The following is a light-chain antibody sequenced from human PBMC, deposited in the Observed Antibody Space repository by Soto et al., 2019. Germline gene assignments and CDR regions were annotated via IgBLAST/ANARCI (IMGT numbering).Light chain of an antibody. CDR1: QTVNSY. Sequence: EIVLTQSPGTLSLSPGERATLSCRASQTVNSYLAWYQQKPGQAPRLLIYGASNRATGIPDRFSGSGSGTDFTLTVSRLDPEDFAVYYCQHYGNSRTFGQGTKV. V-gene: IGKV3-20*01. CDR3: QHYGNSRT. J-gene: IGKJ1*01. CDR2: GAS.